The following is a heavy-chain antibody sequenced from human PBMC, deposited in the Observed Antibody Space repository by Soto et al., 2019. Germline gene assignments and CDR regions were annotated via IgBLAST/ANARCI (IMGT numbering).Heavy chain of an antibody. V-gene: IGHV3-74*01. J-gene: IGHJ4*02. CDR1: GFTFSSYW. CDR3: AVAVAGPTAIGY. D-gene: IGHD6-19*01. CDR2: INSDGSRT. Sequence: EVQVVESGGGLVQPGGSLRLSCAASGFTFSSYWMHWVRQAPGKGLVWVSRINSDGSRTSYADSVKGRFTISRDNAKITLYLQLNSLRAEDTAVYFCAVAVAGPTAIGYWGQGTLVTVSS.